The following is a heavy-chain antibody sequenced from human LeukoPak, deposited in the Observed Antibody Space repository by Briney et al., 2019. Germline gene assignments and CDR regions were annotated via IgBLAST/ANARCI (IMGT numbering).Heavy chain of an antibody. CDR3: ARDLRIKAARPYYFDY. D-gene: IGHD6-6*01. V-gene: IGHV1-18*01. Sequence: ASVKVSCKASGYTFANYGISWVRQAPGQGLEWMGWISGYNANTNYGQKVQGRVTLTTDTSTNTAYMELRSLRSDDTAVYYCARDLRIKAARPYYFDYWGQGTLVTVSS. J-gene: IGHJ4*02. CDR2: ISGYNANT. CDR1: GYTFANYG.